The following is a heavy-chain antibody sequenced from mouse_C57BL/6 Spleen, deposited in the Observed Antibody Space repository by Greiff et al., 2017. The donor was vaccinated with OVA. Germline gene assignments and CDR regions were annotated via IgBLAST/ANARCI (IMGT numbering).Heavy chain of an antibody. J-gene: IGHJ1*03. V-gene: IGHV1-82*01. CDR2: IYPGDGDT. D-gene: IGHD1-1*01. Sequence: QVQLQQSGPELVKPGASVKISCKASGYAFSSSWMNWVKQRPGKGLEWIGRIYPGDGDTNYNGKFKGKATLTADKSSSTAYMQLSSLTSADSAVYFCARDGSSHEGYFDVWGTGTTVTVSS. CDR1: GYAFSSSW. CDR3: ARDGSSHEGYFDV.